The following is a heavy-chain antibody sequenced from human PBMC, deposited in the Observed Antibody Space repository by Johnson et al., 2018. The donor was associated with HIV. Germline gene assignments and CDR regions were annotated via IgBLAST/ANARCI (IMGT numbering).Heavy chain of an antibody. Sequence: VQLVESGGGVVQPGRALRLSCAASGFTFSNSAMHWVRQAPGKGLEWVAVISYDGDNVYYADSVKGRFTISRDNSKNTLYLQMNTLRPEDTAVYYCARDRFGSGRPNAFDMWGQGTMVTVSS. CDR1: GFTFSNSA. CDR2: ISYDGDNV. J-gene: IGHJ3*02. V-gene: IGHV3-30-3*01. CDR3: ARDRFGSGRPNAFDM. D-gene: IGHD3-10*01.